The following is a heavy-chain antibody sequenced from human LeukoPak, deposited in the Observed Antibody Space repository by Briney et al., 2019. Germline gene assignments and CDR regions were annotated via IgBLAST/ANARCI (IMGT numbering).Heavy chain of an antibody. CDR3: ARGSKAAPGTFDY. CDR2: IYYTGST. V-gene: IGHV4-59*01. J-gene: IGHJ4*02. Sequence: MSSETLSLTCTVSGGSISSYYWSWIRQPPGKGLEWIGYIYYTGSTDYNPSLKSRVAISVDTSKNQFSLKLSSVPAADTAVYYCARGSKAAPGTFDYWGQGTLVTVSS. D-gene: IGHD6-13*01. CDR1: GGSISSYY.